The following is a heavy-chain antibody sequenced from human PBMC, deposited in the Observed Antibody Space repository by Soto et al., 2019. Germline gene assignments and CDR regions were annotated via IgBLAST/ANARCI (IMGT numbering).Heavy chain of an antibody. V-gene: IGHV3-23*01. CDR2: VSGSGGTT. CDR1: GFTFSSYA. D-gene: IGHD6-13*01. CDR3: AKSVAAAGYYYYYGMDV. J-gene: IGHJ6*02. Sequence: SLRLSCAASGFTFSSYAMSWVRQAPGKGLEWISAVSGSGGTTYYADSVKGRFTSTRDNSKNTVYLKMNTLRAEDTAVYYCAKSVAAAGYYYYYGMDVWGQGITVTVSS.